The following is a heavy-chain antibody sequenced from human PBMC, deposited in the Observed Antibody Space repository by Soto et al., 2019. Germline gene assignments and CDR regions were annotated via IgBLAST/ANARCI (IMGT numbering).Heavy chain of an antibody. CDR3: AAFHVFLWFGESPNRRIQY. D-gene: IGHD3-10*01. Sequence: QVHLQQWGAGQLKPSETLSLTCAVYGGSFSGYYWSWIRKPPGKGLEWVGEINHSGSTNYSPSLKRRVAISVETSKNQFSLKRSSVTAADTAVYYCAAFHVFLWFGESPNRRIQYGGQGTLVTISS. J-gene: IGHJ4*02. V-gene: IGHV4-34*01. CDR1: GGSFSGYY. CDR2: INHSGST.